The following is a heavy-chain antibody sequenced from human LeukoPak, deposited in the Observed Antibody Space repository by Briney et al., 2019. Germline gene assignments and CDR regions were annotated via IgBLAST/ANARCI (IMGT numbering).Heavy chain of an antibody. CDR3: ARHRSPNFYDSTGY. Sequence: GESLKISCKGSGCTFTSYWIGWVRQMPGKGLEWMGIIYPGDSDTRYSPSFHGQVTVSADKSISTAYLQWSSLKASDTAMYYCARHRSPNFYDSTGYWGQGTLVTVSS. D-gene: IGHD3-22*01. CDR2: IYPGDSDT. CDR1: GCTFTSYW. J-gene: IGHJ4*02. V-gene: IGHV5-51*01.